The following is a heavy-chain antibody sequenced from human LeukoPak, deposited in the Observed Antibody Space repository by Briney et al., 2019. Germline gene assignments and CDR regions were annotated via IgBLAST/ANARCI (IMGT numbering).Heavy chain of an antibody. Sequence: SETLSLTCIVPGGSISSSSYYWAWIRQSPGKGLEWIGTFSSVGSAYYNPSLTRRVSISKDTSDNQLSLRLYSVTAADTAVYYCARKQTGTMSDVWGQGTQVTVSS. CDR1: GGSISSSSYY. CDR3: ARKQTGTMSDV. J-gene: IGHJ4*02. CDR2: FSSVGSA. V-gene: IGHV4-39*07. D-gene: IGHD1-7*01.